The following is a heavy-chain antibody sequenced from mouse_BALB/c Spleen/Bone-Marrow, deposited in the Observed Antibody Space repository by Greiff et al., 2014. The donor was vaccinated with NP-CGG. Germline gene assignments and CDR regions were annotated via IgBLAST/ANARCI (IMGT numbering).Heavy chain of an antibody. Sequence: QVQLQQPGAELVRPGTSVTVSCKASGYAFTNYLIEWEKQRPGQGLEWIGVINPGSGGINYNEKFRVKATLTADKSSSIVYMQLSSLTSDDSAVYFCARELGRGFAYWGQGTLVTVSA. CDR1: GYAFTNYL. D-gene: IGHD4-1*01. CDR3: ARELGRGFAY. CDR2: INPGSGGI. V-gene: IGHV1-54*01. J-gene: IGHJ3*01.